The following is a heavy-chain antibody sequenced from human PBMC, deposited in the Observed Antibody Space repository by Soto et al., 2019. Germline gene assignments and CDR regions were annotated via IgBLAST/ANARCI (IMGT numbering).Heavy chain of an antibody. Sequence: QLQLQESGSGLVKPSQTLSLTCAVSGGSIRSGGYSWSWIGQPPGKGLGWIGYIYHSGSTYYIPSLNSRVTIPVARSTNQFSLRLSSVTAADTVVYYCARAPSPWGQGTLVTVSS. V-gene: IGHV4-30-2*01. CDR3: ARAPSP. CDR1: GGSIRSGGYS. J-gene: IGHJ4*02. CDR2: IYHSGST.